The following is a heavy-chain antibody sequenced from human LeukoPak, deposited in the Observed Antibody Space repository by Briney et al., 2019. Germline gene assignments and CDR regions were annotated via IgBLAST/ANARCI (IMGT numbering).Heavy chain of an antibody. CDR2: ISHRGSA. CDR1: GYSISIGYY. J-gene: IGHJ4*02. Sequence: PSETLSLTCDVSGYSISIGYYWAWIRQPPGKGLEWIGSISHRGSADYNPSLKSRVTISVDTSKNRFSLELSSVTAADTAVYYCARHADSDFWSGHLLYYFDYWGQGTLVTVSS. V-gene: IGHV4-38-2*01. D-gene: IGHD3-3*01. CDR3: ARHADSDFWSGHLLYYFDY.